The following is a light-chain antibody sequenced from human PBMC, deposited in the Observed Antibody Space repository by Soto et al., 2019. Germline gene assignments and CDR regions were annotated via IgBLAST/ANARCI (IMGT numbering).Light chain of an antibody. Sequence: SALTQPPSVSGSPGQSVTISCTGTNSDVGRYNSVSWYQQLPGKAPQLIISAVRQRPSGVPDRFSGSKSGNTASLTISGLQTDDEADYFCFSYTANDNWVFGGGTKVTVL. CDR1: NSDVGRYNS. J-gene: IGLJ3*02. V-gene: IGLV2-11*01. CDR2: AVR. CDR3: FSYTANDNWV.